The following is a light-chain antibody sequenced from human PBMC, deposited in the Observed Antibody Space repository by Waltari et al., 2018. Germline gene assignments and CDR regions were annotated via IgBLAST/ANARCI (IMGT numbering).Light chain of an antibody. J-gene: IGLJ3*02. CDR3: CSYRFGFPYVV. Sequence: QSALTQPASVSGSPGQSITISCTGTNNDIGAYNYVSWYQRHPGKAPKLILYEVSNRPSGFSGRFSGSNSVNTASLTIPGLQAEDEADYYCCSYRFGFPYVVFGGGSKLTVL. CDR2: EVS. V-gene: IGLV2-14*01. CDR1: NNDIGAYNY.